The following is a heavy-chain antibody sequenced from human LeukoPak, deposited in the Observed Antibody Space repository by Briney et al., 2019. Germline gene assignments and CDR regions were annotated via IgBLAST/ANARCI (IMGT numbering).Heavy chain of an antibody. J-gene: IGHJ4*02. CDR2: IYSGGTT. D-gene: IGHD3-22*01. CDR3: ARSPWGITMIAEA. Sequence: GGSLRLSCAASGFSVSSNYMSWVRQAPGKGLEWVSVIYSGGTTYYADSVKGRFIISRDNSKNTLYLQMNNLRAEDTAVYYCARSPWGITMIAEARGQGTLVTVSS. CDR1: GFSVSSNY. V-gene: IGHV3-53*01.